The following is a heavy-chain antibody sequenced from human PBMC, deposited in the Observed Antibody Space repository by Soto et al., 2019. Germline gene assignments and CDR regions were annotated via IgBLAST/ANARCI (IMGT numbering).Heavy chain of an antibody. Sequence: GGSLRLSCAASGFTFGSYGMHWVRQSPGKGLEWVAVIWYDGSNKYYADSVKGRFTISRDNSKNTLYLQMNSLRAEDTAVYYCARENVVVPAASYYYGMDVWGQGTTVTVS. J-gene: IGHJ6*02. CDR3: ARENVVVPAASYYYGMDV. CDR2: IWYDGSNK. CDR1: GFTFGSYG. V-gene: IGHV3-33*01. D-gene: IGHD2-2*01.